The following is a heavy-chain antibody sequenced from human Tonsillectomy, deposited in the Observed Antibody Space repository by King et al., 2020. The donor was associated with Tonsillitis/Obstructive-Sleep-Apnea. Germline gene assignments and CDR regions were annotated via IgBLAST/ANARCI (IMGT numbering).Heavy chain of an antibody. D-gene: IGHD3-10*01. CDR3: AKDPRRYYGSGSYGYFDY. CDR1: GFTFDDYA. Sequence: VQLVESGGGLVQPGRSLRLSCAASGFTFDDYAMHWVRQAPGKGLEWVSGISWNSGSIGYADSVKGRFTISRDNAKNSLYLQMNSLRAEDTALYYCAKDPRRYYGSGSYGYFDYWGQGTLVTVSS. J-gene: IGHJ4*02. CDR2: ISWNSGSI. V-gene: IGHV3-9*01.